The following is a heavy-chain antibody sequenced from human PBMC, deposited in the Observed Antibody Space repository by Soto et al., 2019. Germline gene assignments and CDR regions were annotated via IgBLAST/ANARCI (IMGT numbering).Heavy chain of an antibody. CDR3: ASVPKVGQESIGYPWGAFDL. Sequence: PGGSLRLSCAASEFYVDDKYMSWVRQAPGKGLEWVSIIYRGGNTYYADSVKGRFIISRDNSKNTVSLQMTSLRAEDTAVYYCASVPKVGQESIGYPWGAFDLWGQGTMVTVSS. D-gene: IGHD3-22*01. CDR1: EFYVDDKY. CDR2: IYRGGNT. V-gene: IGHV3-66*01. J-gene: IGHJ3*01.